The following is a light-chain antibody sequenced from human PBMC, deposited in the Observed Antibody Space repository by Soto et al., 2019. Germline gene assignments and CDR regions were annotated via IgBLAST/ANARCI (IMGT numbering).Light chain of an antibody. CDR2: DVS. Sequence: QPVLTQPASVSGSPGQSITISCTGTSSDVGYYNYVSWYQQHPGKAPKLMIYDVSNRPPGVSNRFSGSKSGNTASLTISGLQADDEADYYCSSYTTSSTLYVFGTGTKLTVL. CDR1: SSDVGYYNY. CDR3: SSYTTSSTLYV. V-gene: IGLV2-14*01. J-gene: IGLJ1*01.